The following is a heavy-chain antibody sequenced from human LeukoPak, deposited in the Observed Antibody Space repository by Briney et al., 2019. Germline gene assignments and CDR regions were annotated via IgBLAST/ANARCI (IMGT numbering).Heavy chain of an antibody. Sequence: GGSLRLSCAASGFTFSSCAMSWVRQAPGKGLEWVSTITGGGGTTYYADSVKGRFTISRDTSKNTLFLKMNSLRAEDTAVYYCARMREYSGNSYPNFDSWGQGTLVTVSS. V-gene: IGHV3-23*01. CDR2: ITGGGGTT. CDR1: GFTFSSCA. J-gene: IGHJ4*02. CDR3: ARMREYSGNSYPNFDS. D-gene: IGHD1-26*01.